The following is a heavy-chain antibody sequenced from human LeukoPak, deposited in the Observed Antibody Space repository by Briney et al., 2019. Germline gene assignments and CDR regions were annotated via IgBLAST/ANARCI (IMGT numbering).Heavy chain of an antibody. V-gene: IGHV4-34*01. CDR1: GGSFSGYY. J-gene: IGHJ4*02. D-gene: IGHD3-10*01. CDR2: INHSGST. Sequence: PSETLSLTLAVYGGSFSGYYWSWIRQPPGKGLEGIGEINHSGSTNYNPSLTSRVTISVDTSKNQFSLKLSSVTAADTAVYYCARGLDYYGSGPKFDYWGQGTLVTVSS. CDR3: ARGLDYYGSGPKFDY.